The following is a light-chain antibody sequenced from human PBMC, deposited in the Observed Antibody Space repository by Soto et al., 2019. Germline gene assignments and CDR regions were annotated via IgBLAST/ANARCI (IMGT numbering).Light chain of an antibody. V-gene: IGLV1-44*01. CDR1: SSNIGSNT. Sequence: QSVLTQSPSASGTPGQRVTISCSGSSSNIGSNTVNWYQQLPGTAPKLLIYSNNQRPSGVPDRFSGSKSGTSASLAISGLQSEDEADYYFAAWDDSLNGQVVFGGGTKLTVL. J-gene: IGLJ2*01. CDR3: AAWDDSLNGQVV. CDR2: SNN.